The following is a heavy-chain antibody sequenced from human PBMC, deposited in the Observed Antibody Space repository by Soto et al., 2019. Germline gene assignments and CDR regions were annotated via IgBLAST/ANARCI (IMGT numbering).Heavy chain of an antibody. CDR3: AKATATGGGAFEI. D-gene: IGHD2-8*02. V-gene: IGHV3-23*01. CDR1: GFICSSYD. Sequence: GGSLRLSCAVSGFICSSYDMSWVRQAPGRGLEWVSTILVGGSTHYEDSVKGRFTISRDTSKNTVYLQMNSLAAGDTAVYYCAKATATGGGAFEICGQGTMVTVSS. J-gene: IGHJ3*02. CDR2: ILVGGST.